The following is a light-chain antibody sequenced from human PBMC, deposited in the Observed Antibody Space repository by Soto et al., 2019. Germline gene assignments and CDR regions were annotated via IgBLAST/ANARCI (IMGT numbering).Light chain of an antibody. CDR1: MRDVGAYNL. CDR2: EVR. CDR3: QSYDSDFVV. V-gene: IGLV2-14*01. Sequence: QSALTQPASVSGSAGQSITISCSGTMRDVGAYNLVSWYQQHPGTAPKLIIYEVRNRPSGISSRFSGSRSGNTASLTISGLQSEDEGDYYCQSYDSDFVVFGGGTKLTVL. J-gene: IGLJ2*01.